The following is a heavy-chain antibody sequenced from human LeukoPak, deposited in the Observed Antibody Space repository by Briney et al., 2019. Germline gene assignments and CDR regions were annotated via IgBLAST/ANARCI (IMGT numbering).Heavy chain of an antibody. V-gene: IGHV4-59*04. CDR3: ARQGVPAEIDP. J-gene: IGHJ5*02. CDR2: IFYSGST. D-gene: IGHD2-2*01. CDR1: GGSINSYY. Sequence: SETLSLTCTVSGGSINSYYWGWVRQPPGKCLEWIGNIFYSGSTYYSPSLKSRVTISLDTSRNQFSLKLNSVTAADTAVYYCARQGVPAEIDPWGQGTLVTVSS.